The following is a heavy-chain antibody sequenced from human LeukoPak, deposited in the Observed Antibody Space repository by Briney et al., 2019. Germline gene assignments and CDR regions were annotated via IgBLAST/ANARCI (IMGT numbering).Heavy chain of an antibody. CDR3: ARLGIAAAANWFDP. D-gene: IGHD6-13*01. CDR1: GGSISSYY. V-gene: IGHV4-59*08. Sequence: SGTLSLTCTVSGGSISSYYWSWIRQPPGKGLEWIGYIYYSGSTNYNPSLKSRVTISVDASKNQFSLKLSSVTAADTAVYYCARLGIAAAANWFDPWGQGTLVTVSS. CDR2: IYYSGST. J-gene: IGHJ5*02.